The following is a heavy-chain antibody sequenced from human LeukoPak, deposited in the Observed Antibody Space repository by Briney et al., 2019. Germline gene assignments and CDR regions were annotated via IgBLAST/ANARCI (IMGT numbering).Heavy chain of an antibody. Sequence: ASAKVSCKASGGTFSSYAISWVRQAPGQGLEWMGRIISIFGTVNYAQKFQGRVTITAYESTSTAYMELSSLRSEDTAVYYCASVVLELPWFDPWGQGTLVTVSS. CDR2: IISIFGTV. V-gene: IGHV1-69*13. J-gene: IGHJ5*02. CDR3: ASVVLELPWFDP. CDR1: GGTFSSYA. D-gene: IGHD1-26*01.